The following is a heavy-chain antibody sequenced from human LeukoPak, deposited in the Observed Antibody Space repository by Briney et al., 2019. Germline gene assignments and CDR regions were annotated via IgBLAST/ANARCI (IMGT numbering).Heavy chain of an antibody. CDR3: ARKVGATTYPDWFDP. Sequence: SETLSLTCAVYGGSFSDYYWSWIRQPPGRGLEWIVEINHSGSTNYNPSLKSRLTISVDTSKKQFSLKLSSVTAADTAVYYCARKVGATTYPDWFDPWGQGTLVTVSS. CDR1: GGSFSDYY. CDR2: INHSGST. V-gene: IGHV4-34*01. D-gene: IGHD1-26*01. J-gene: IGHJ5*02.